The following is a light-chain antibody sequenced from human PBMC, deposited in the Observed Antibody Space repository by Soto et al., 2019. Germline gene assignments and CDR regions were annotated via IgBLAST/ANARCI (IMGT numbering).Light chain of an antibody. CDR3: QQYASSPLT. Sequence: EIVLTQSPGTLSLSSRERATLSCRASQSVRSNYLAWYQQKLGQAPRLLIYGASSRATGIPDRFGGSGSGTDFTLTISRLEPEDFAVYYCQQYASSPLTFGGGTKVEIK. J-gene: IGKJ4*01. CDR2: GAS. V-gene: IGKV3-20*01. CDR1: QSVRSNY.